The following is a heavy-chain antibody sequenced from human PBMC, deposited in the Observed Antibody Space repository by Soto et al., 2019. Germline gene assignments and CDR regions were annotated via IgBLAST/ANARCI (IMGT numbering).Heavy chain of an antibody. CDR2: IYSGGST. V-gene: IGHV3-53*01. J-gene: IGHJ6*02. D-gene: IGHD4-4*01. CDR3: ARTSNSRGNNYFYYGLDV. Sequence: GALRLSCAVSGFTVSTYYMSWVRQAPGKGLEWVSVIYSGGSTYYADSVRGRFTISRDSSKNTLHLQMNSLRAEDTAVYYCARTSNSRGNNYFYYGLDVWGQGTTVTASS. CDR1: GFTVSTYY.